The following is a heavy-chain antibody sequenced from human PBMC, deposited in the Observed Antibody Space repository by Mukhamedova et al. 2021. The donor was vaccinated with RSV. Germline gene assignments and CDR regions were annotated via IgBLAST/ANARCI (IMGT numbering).Heavy chain of an antibody. CDR3: AKVHDILTGPDAFDI. D-gene: IGHD3-9*01. V-gene: IGHV3-23*01. CDR2: GSGGST. Sequence: GSGGSTYYADSVKGRFTISRDNSKITLYLQMNSLRAEDTAVYYCAKVHDILTGPDAFDIWGQGTMVTVSS. J-gene: IGHJ3*02.